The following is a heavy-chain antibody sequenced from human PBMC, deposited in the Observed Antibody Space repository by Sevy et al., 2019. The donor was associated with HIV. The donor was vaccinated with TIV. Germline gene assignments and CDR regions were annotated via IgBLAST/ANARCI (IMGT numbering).Heavy chain of an antibody. CDR2: IIYDGNKK. Sequence: GGSLRLSCAASGFTFSSYAMHWVRQAPGKGLEWVADIIYDGNKKYYADSVKGRFTISRDNSKNTLYLQMNSLRAEDTAVYYCARDQHDYAGNVRTGWFDPWGQGTLVTVSS. D-gene: IGHD4-17*01. J-gene: IGHJ5*02. CDR1: GFTFSSYA. CDR3: ARDQHDYAGNVRTGWFDP. V-gene: IGHV3-30-3*01.